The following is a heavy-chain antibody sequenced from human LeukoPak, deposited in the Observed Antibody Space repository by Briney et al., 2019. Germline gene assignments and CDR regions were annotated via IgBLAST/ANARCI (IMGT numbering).Heavy chain of an antibody. CDR2: IYTSGST. D-gene: IGHD3-3*01. CDR1: GGSISSYY. J-gene: IGHJ3*02. V-gene: IGHV4-4*07. CDR3: ARVGFYGRAFDI. Sequence: SETLSLTCTVSGGSISSYYWSWIRQPAGKGLEWIGRIYTSGSTNYNPSLKSRVTMSVDTSKNQFSLELSSVTAADTAVYYCARVGFYGRAFDIWGQGTMVTVSS.